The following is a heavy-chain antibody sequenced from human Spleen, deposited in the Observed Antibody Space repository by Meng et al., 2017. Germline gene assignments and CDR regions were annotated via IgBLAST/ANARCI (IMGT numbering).Heavy chain of an antibody. CDR3: ARDEDISAAGKLFGDY. CDR2: INPKSGDT. CDR1: GYNFPDYY. J-gene: IGHJ4*02. D-gene: IGHD6-25*01. Sequence: ASVKVSCKPSGYNFPDYYIHWVRRAPGQGLEWMGRINPKSGDTHYAQKFQARVTVTGDTSISTAYMELSGLRSDDTAMYYCARDEDISAAGKLFGDYWGQGNLVTVCS. V-gene: IGHV1-2*06.